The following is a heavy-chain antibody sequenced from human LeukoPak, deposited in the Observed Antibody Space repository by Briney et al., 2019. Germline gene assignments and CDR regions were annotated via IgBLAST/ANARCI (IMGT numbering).Heavy chain of an antibody. V-gene: IGHV1-8*03. CDR1: GYTFTSYD. CDR3: ARATTVVPPDFDY. D-gene: IGHD4-23*01. J-gene: IGHJ4*02. CDR2: MNPNSGNT. Sequence: ASVKVSCKASGYTFTSYDINWVRQATGQGLEWMGWMNPNSGNTGYAQKFQGRVTITRNTSISTAYMEPSSLRSEDTAVYYCARATTVVPPDFDYWGQGTLVTVSS.